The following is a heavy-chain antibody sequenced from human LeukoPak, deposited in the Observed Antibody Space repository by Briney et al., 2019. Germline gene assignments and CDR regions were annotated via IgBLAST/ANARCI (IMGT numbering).Heavy chain of an antibody. V-gene: IGHV1-69*05. D-gene: IGHD1-7*01. CDR1: GGTFSSYA. CDR3: ARDNYAGANWFDL. CDR2: IIPIFGTA. J-gene: IGHJ5*02. Sequence: SVKVSCKASGGTFSSYAISWVRQAPGQGLEWMGGIIPIFGTANYAQKFQGRVTITTDESTSTAYMELSSLRSEDTAVYYCARDNYAGANWFDLWGQGTLVTVSS.